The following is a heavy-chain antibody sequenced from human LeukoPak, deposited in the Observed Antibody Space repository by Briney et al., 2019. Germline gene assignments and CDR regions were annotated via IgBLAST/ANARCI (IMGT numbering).Heavy chain of an antibody. J-gene: IGHJ4*02. CDR2: MHYSGST. D-gene: IGHD4-17*01. CDR3: ARVTTVTTSVDY. Sequence: SETLSLTCTVSGGSISSYYCSWIRQPPGKGLEWIGYMHYSGSTNYNPSLKSRVTISVDMSKNQFSLKLSSVTAADTAVYYCARVTTVTTSVDYWGQGTLVTVSS. CDR1: GGSISSYY. V-gene: IGHV4-59*08.